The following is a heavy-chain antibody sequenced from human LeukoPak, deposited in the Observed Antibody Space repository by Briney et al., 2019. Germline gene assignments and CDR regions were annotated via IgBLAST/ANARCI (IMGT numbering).Heavy chain of an antibody. V-gene: IGHV1-8*02. D-gene: IGHD3-10*01. CDR2: MNPNSGNT. CDR1: GYTFTSYY. J-gene: IGHJ6*03. Sequence: ASVKVSCKASGYTFTSYYMHWVRQATGQGLEWMGWMNPNSGNTGYAQKFQGRVTMTRNTSISTAYMELSSLRSEDTAVYYCARDYGSGSYYNHYYYYMDVWGKGTTVTISS. CDR3: ARDYGSGSYYNHYYYYMDV.